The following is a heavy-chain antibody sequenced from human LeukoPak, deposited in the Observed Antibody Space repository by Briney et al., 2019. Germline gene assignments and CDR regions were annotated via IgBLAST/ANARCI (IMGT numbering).Heavy chain of an antibody. CDR1: GFTFSSYS. CDR2: ISSSSSYI. D-gene: IGHD5-24*01. V-gene: IGHV3-21*01. CDR3: AKDRVAPDLYYFDY. Sequence: KPGGSLRLSCAASGFTFSSYSMNWVRQAPGKGLEWVSSISSSSSYIYYADSVKGRFTISRDNAKNTLYLQMNSLRAEDTAVYYCAKDRVAPDLYYFDYWGQGTLVTVSS. J-gene: IGHJ4*02.